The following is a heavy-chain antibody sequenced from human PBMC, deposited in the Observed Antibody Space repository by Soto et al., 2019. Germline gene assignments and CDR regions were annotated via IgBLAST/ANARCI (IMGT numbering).Heavy chain of an antibody. CDR1: GGTFSSYA. CDR2: IIPIFGTA. J-gene: IGHJ5*02. CDR3: ARDWPVPTVVTLNGNWFEP. Sequence: GASVKVSCKASGGTFSSYAISWVRQAPGQGLEWMGGIIPIFGTANYAQKFQGRVTITADESTSTAYMELSSLRSEDTAVYYCARDWPVPTVVTLNGNWFEPWGQGTLVTVSS. V-gene: IGHV1-69*13. D-gene: IGHD4-17*01.